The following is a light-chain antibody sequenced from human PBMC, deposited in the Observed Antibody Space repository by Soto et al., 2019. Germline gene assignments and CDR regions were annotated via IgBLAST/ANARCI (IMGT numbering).Light chain of an antibody. J-gene: IGKJ2*01. Sequence: DIQMTQSPSTLSASVGDRVTITCRASQTISSWLAWYQQKPGKAPKLLIFDASILESGVPSRLSGSGSGTDFTLSISSLQTDDFGTYYCQQYNDYSYTFGPGTKLEIK. CDR1: QTISSW. CDR3: QQYNDYSYT. CDR2: DAS. V-gene: IGKV1-5*01.